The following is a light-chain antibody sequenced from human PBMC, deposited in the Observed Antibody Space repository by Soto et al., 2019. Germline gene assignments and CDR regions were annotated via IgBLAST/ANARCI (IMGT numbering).Light chain of an antibody. CDR1: TGAVTSGYY. CDR2: STS. J-gene: IGLJ2*01. CDR3: LLYEGSAVV. Sequence: QAVVTQEPSLTVSPGGTVTLTCASSTGAVTSGYYPYWFQQKPGQAPRALIYSTSNKPSWTPARFSGSQLGSTAALTVSGVQPEDEAEYYCLLYEGSAVVFGAGTKLTVL. V-gene: IGLV7-43*01.